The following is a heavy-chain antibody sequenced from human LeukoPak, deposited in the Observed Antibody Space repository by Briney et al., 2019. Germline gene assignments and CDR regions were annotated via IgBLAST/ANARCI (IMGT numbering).Heavy chain of an antibody. CDR3: ARGGSPRIAAAGYDY. J-gene: IGHJ4*02. Sequence: ASVKVSCKASGYTFTGYYMHWVRQAPGQGLEWMGWINPNSGGTNYEQKFQGRVTMTRDTSISTAYMELSRLRSDDTAVYYCARGGSPRIAAAGYDYWGQGTLVTVSS. D-gene: IGHD6-13*01. CDR2: INPNSGGT. CDR1: GYTFTGYY. V-gene: IGHV1-2*02.